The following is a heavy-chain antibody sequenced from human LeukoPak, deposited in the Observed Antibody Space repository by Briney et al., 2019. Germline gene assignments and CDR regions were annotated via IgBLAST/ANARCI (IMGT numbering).Heavy chain of an antibody. CDR1: GGSFSGYY. V-gene: IGHV4-34*01. J-gene: IGHJ4*02. D-gene: IGHD1-1*01. Sequence: SETLSLTCAVYGGSFSGYYWSWIRQPPGKGLEWIGEINHSGSTNYNPSLKSRVTISVDTSKSQFSLKLSSVTAADTAVYYCATSPTPQRIDYWGQGTLVTVSS. CDR3: ATSPTPQRIDY. CDR2: INHSGST.